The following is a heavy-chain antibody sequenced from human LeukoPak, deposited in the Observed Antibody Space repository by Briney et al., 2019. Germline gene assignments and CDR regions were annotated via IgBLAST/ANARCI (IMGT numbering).Heavy chain of an antibody. D-gene: IGHD2-15*01. Sequence: PGGSLRLSCAASGFTFSSYGMHWVRQAPGKGLEWVAVISYDGSNKYYADSVKGRFTISRDNSKNTLYLRMNSLRAEDTAVYYCAKARGEQNGGSNYWGQGTQVIVSS. V-gene: IGHV3-30*18. CDR1: GFTFSSYG. J-gene: IGHJ4*02. CDR2: ISYDGSNK. CDR3: AKARGEQNGGSNY.